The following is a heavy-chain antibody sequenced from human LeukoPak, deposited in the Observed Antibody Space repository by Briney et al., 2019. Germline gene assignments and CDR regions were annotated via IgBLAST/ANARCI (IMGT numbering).Heavy chain of an antibody. V-gene: IGHV1-8*01. Sequence: GASVKVSCKASGYTFTSYDINWVRQATGQGLEWMGWMNPNSGNTGYAQKFQGRVTMTRNTSISTAYMELSSLRSEDTAVYYCARAPGSGGYDTLYFDYWGQGTLVTVSS. CDR1: GYTFTSYD. CDR2: MNPNSGNT. J-gene: IGHJ4*02. D-gene: IGHD5-12*01. CDR3: ARAPGSGGYDTLYFDY.